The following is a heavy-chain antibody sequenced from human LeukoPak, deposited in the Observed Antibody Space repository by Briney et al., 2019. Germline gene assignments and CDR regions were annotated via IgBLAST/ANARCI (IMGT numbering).Heavy chain of an antibody. Sequence: GGSLRLSCATSGFTFSSYWMTWVRQAPGTGLEWVANVKEDGSRQHYIDSVKGRFTISRDNAKSSLYLQMNSLRVEDSAVYYCARDGYASGSHDYWGQGTLVTVSS. J-gene: IGHJ4*02. CDR1: GFTFSSYW. CDR2: VKEDGSRQ. CDR3: ARDGYASGSHDY. V-gene: IGHV3-7*04. D-gene: IGHD3-10*01.